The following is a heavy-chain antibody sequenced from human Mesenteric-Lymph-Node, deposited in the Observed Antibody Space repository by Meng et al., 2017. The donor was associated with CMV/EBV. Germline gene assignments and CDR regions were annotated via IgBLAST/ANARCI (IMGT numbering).Heavy chain of an antibody. J-gene: IGHJ1*01. CDR2: ISGSGGST. D-gene: IGHD1-1*01. Sequence: GESLKISCAASGFTFSSYAMSWVRQAPGKGLEWVSAISGSGGSTYYADSVKGRFTISRDNSKNTLYLQMNSLRAEDTAVYYCAKTVHRERYFQHWGQGTLVTVSS. CDR1: GFTFSSYA. CDR3: AKTVHRERYFQH. V-gene: IGHV3-23*01.